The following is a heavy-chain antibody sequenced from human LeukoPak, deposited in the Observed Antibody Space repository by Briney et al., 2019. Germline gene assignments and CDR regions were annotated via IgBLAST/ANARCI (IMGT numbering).Heavy chain of an antibody. CDR3: ARSSPPYCSSTSCLPYSWFDP. CDR2: IYHSGST. V-gene: IGHV4-38-2*01. CDR1: GYSISSGYY. J-gene: IGHJ5*02. D-gene: IGHD2-2*01. Sequence: SETLSLTCAVSGYSISSGYYWGWIRQPPGKGLEWIGSIYHSGSTYYNPSLKSRVTISVDTSKNQFSLKLSSVTAADTAVYYCARSSPPYCSSTSCLPYSWFDPWGQGTLVTVSS.